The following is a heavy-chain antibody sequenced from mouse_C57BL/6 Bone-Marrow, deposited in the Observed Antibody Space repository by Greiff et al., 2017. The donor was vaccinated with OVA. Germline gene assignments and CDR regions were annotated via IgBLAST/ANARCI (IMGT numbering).Heavy chain of an antibody. CDR2: IDPSDSYT. J-gene: IGHJ4*01. V-gene: IGHV1-50*01. CDR1: GYTFTSYW. Sequence: VQLQQPGAELVKPGASVKLSCKASGYTFTSYWMQWVKQRPGQGLAWIGEIDPSDSYTNYNQKFKGKATLTVDTSSSTAYMQLSSMTSEDSEVEYCARASYSLYAMDYWGQGTSVTVSS. CDR3: ARASYSLYAMDY. D-gene: IGHD2-12*01.